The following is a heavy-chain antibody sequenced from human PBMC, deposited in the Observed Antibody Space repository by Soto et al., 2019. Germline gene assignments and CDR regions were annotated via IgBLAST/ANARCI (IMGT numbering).Heavy chain of an antibody. Sequence: QVQLQESGPGLVKRSGTLSLTCAVSGGSISSSNWWSWVRQPPGKGLEWIGEIYHSGSTNYNPSLKSRVTISVDKSKNQFSLKLSSVTAADTAVYYCARDPPGFANYYYYGMDVWGQGTTVTVSS. J-gene: IGHJ6*02. CDR3: ARDPPGFANYYYYGMDV. CDR1: GGSISSSNW. V-gene: IGHV4-4*02. CDR2: IYHSGST.